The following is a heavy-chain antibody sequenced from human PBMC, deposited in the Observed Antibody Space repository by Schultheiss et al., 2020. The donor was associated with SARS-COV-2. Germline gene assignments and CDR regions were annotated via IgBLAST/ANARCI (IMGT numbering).Heavy chain of an antibody. D-gene: IGHD3-22*01. CDR1: GFTFSHYE. CDR2: ISLSGTTK. J-gene: IGHJ4*02. Sequence: GGSLRLSCVASGFTFSHYEMDWVRQAPGKGLEWVSYISLSGTTKYYADSVRGRFTISRDDAKNSLYLQMNSLRAEDTAVYYCARVPPGSGYYPFDYWGQGTLVTVSS. V-gene: IGHV3-48*03. CDR3: ARVPPGSGYYPFDY.